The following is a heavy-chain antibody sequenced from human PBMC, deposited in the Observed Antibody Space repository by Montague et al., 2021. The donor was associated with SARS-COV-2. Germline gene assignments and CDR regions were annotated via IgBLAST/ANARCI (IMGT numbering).Heavy chain of an antibody. V-gene: IGHV1-18*01. CDR3: ATAVAGFSWFDP. J-gene: IGHJ5*02. CDR2: ISAYNGNT. Sequence: SVKVSCKASGYTFTSYGISWVRQAPGHGLEWMGWISAYNGNTNYAQKLQGRVTMTTDTSTSTAYMELRSLRSDDTAVYYCATAVAGFSWFDPWGQGTLVTVSS. CDR1: GYTFTSYG. D-gene: IGHD6-19*01.